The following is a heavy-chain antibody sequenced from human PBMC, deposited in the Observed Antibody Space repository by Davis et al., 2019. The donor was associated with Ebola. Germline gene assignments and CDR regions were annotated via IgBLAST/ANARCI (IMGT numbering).Heavy chain of an antibody. CDR2: ISSSSSYI. V-gene: IGHV3-21*01. J-gene: IGHJ6*02. CDR1: GFTVSSNY. CDR3: ARELVGLYYYGMDV. Sequence: PGGSLRLSCAASGFTVSSNYMSWVRQAPGKGLEWVSSISSSSSYIYYADSVKGRFTISRDNAKNSLYLQMNSLRAEDTAVYYCARELVGLYYYGMDVWGQGTTVTVSS.